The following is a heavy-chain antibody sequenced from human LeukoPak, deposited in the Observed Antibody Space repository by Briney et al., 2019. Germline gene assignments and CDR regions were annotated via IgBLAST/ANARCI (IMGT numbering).Heavy chain of an antibody. D-gene: IGHD6-13*01. Sequence: GGSLRLSCAASGFTFSSYSMNWVRQAPGKGLEWVSFISSSSSYIYYADSVKGRFTISRDNAKNSLYLQMNSLRAEDTAVYYCARDASSSWWYFDYWGQGTLVTVSS. V-gene: IGHV3-21*01. J-gene: IGHJ4*02. CDR1: GFTFSSYS. CDR2: ISSSSSYI. CDR3: ARDASSSWWYFDY.